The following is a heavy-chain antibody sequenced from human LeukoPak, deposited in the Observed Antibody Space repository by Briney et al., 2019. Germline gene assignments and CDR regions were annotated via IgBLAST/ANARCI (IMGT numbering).Heavy chain of an antibody. CDR1: GYSFTSYW. Sequence: GESLKISCKGSGYSFTSYWISWVRQMPGKGLEWMGRIDPSDSYTNYSPSFQGHVTISADKSISTAYLQWSSLKASDTAMYYCAVSSAYCGGGCPDDYWGQGTLVTVSS. V-gene: IGHV5-10-1*01. J-gene: IGHJ4*02. D-gene: IGHD2-21*02. CDR3: AVSSAYCGGGCPDDY. CDR2: IDPSDSYT.